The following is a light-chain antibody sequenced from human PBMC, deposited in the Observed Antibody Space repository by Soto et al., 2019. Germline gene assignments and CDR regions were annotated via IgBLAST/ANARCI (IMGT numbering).Light chain of an antibody. CDR1: SSNIGSNT. V-gene: IGLV1-44*01. J-gene: IGLJ1*01. Sequence: QSVLTQPPSASGTPGQRVTISCSGSSSNIGSNTVNWYQQLPGTAPKLLIYSYDQRPSGVPDRFSGSKSGTSASLAISGLQSEDEADYYCAAWDDSLNGYVFGTWTKLTVL. CDR2: SYD. CDR3: AAWDDSLNGYV.